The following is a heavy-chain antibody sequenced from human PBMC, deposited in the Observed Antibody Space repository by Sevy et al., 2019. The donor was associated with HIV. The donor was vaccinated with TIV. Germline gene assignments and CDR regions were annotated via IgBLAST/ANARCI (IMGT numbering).Heavy chain of an antibody. J-gene: IGHJ6*02. CDR3: ARASSPAGAGVVPAARNGIDV. CDR2: INHSGST. Sequence: SETLSLTCAVYGGSFSGYYWSWIRQPPGKGLEWIGEINHSGSTNYNPSLKSRVTISVDTSKNQFSLKLSSVTAADTAVYYCARASSPAGAGVVPAARNGIDVWGQGTTVTVSS. V-gene: IGHV4-34*01. CDR1: GGSFSGYY. D-gene: IGHD2-2*01.